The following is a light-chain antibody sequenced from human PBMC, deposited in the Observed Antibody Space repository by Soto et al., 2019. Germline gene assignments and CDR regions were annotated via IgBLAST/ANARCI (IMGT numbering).Light chain of an antibody. CDR2: GAS. CDR3: QQYDVWPALT. Sequence: TQSPVTLSLSPGERATLSCRASHSVSSNLAWYQQRPGQAPRLLIYGASTRASGVPDRFSGSGSGTEFILTISSLQSEDSAVYYCQQYDVWPALTLGGGTKVDIK. J-gene: IGKJ4*01. CDR1: HSVSSN. V-gene: IGKV3-15*01.